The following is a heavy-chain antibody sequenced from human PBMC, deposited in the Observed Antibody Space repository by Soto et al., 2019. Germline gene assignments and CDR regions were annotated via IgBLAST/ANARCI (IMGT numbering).Heavy chain of an antibody. CDR3: ARSPGFIAVAGVDY. CDR2: MNPNSGNT. V-gene: IGHV1-8*01. D-gene: IGHD6-19*01. Sequence: QVQLVQSGAEVKKPGASVKVSCKASGYTFTSYDINWVRQATGQGLEWMGWMNPNSGNTGYAQKFQGRVTMTRNTSISTAYMELRSLRSEDTAVYYCARSPGFIAVAGVDYWGQGTLVTVSS. CDR1: GYTFTSYD. J-gene: IGHJ4*02.